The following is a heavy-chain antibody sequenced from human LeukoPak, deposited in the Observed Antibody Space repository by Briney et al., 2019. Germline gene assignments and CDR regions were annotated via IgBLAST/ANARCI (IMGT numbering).Heavy chain of an antibody. Sequence: SETLSLTCTVSGGSISSSSYYWGWIRQPPGKGLEWIGSIYYSGSTYYNPSLKSRVTISVDASKNQFSLKLSSVTAADTAAYYCARRSDNDDSSVGYFDYWGQGTLVTVSS. CDR3: ARRSDNDDSSVGYFDY. V-gene: IGHV4-39*01. D-gene: IGHD3-22*01. CDR2: IYYSGST. CDR1: GGSISSSSYY. J-gene: IGHJ4*02.